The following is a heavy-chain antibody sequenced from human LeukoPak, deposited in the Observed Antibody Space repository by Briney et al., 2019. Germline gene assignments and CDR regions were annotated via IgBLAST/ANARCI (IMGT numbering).Heavy chain of an antibody. CDR2: IWYDGNNK. D-gene: IGHD2-2*01. V-gene: IGHV3-33*01. Sequence: GGSLRLSCAASGFTFRNFGMHWVRQAPGKGLEWVAVIWYDGNNKYYADSVEGRFTISRDNSKNTLYLQMKSLRAEDTAVYYCARDYHGLDYWGQGTLVTVSS. CDR1: GFTFRNFG. CDR3: ARDYHGLDY. J-gene: IGHJ4*02.